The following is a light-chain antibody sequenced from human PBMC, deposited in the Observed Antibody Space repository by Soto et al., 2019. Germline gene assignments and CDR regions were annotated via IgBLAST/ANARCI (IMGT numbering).Light chain of an antibody. J-gene: IGLJ3*02. V-gene: IGLV2-14*01. Sequence: QSVLTQPASVSGSPGQSITISCTGTSSDDGGYNYVSWYQQHPGKAPKLMIYEVSNRPSGVSNRFSGSKSGNTASLTISGLQAEDEDDYYCSSYTSSSTRVFGGGTKLTVL. CDR1: SSDDGGYNY. CDR2: EVS. CDR3: SSYTSSSTRV.